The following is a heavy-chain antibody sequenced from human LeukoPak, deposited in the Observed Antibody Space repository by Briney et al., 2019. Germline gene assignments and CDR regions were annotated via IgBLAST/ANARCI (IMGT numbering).Heavy chain of an antibody. V-gene: IGHV4-61*02. CDR3: ARVTWGNWYFDL. J-gene: IGHJ2*01. CDR1: GASISSTSYY. Sequence: SETLSLTCTVSGASISSTSYYWSWIRQPAGKRLEWIGRIYASGSTNYNPSLKYRVTITADTSKNQLSLKLSSVTAADTAVYYCARVTWGNWYFDLWGRGTLVTVSS. CDR2: IYASGST. D-gene: IGHD7-27*01.